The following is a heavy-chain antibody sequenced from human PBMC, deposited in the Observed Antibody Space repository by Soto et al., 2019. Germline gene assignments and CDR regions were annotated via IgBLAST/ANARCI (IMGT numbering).Heavy chain of an antibody. CDR2: ISYDGSNK. V-gene: IGHV3-30*18. J-gene: IGHJ6*02. Sequence: PGGSLRLSCAASGFTFSSYGMHWVRQAPGKGLEWVAVISYDGSNKYYADSVKGRFTISRDNSKNTLYLQMNSLRAEDTAVYYCAKDQGRYYYYGMDVWGQGTTVTVSS. CDR1: GFTFSSYG. CDR3: AKDQGRYYYYGMDV.